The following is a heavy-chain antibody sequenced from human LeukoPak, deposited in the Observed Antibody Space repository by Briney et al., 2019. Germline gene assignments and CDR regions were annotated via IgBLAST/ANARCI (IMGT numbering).Heavy chain of an antibody. D-gene: IGHD2-15*01. CDR2: IYPGDSDT. Sequence: GESLKISCKGSGYSFTSYWIGWVRRMPGKGLEWMGIIYPGDSDTRYSPSFQGQVTISADKSISTAYLQWSSLKASDTAMYYCARQEYCSGGSCYTWFDPWGQGTLVTVSS. J-gene: IGHJ5*02. V-gene: IGHV5-51*01. CDR3: ARQEYCSGGSCYTWFDP. CDR1: GYSFTSYW.